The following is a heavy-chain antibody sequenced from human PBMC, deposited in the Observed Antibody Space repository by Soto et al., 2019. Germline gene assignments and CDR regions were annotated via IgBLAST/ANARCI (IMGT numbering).Heavy chain of an antibody. J-gene: IGHJ4*02. D-gene: IGHD6-19*01. Sequence: SGPTLVNPTQTLTLTCTFSGFSLSTSGVCVSWIRQPPGKALELLALIDWDDDKYYSTSLKTRLTISKDTSKNQVVLTMTNMDPLDTATYYCVRMFKWRQWLDPDYWGQGTPVTVSS. CDR2: IDWDDDK. V-gene: IGHV2-70*01. CDR1: GFSLSTSGVC. CDR3: VRMFKWRQWLDPDY.